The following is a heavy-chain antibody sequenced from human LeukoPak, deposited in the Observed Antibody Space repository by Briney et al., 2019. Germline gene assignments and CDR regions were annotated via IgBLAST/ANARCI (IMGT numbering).Heavy chain of an antibody. CDR1: GYTFTSYV. V-gene: IGHV1-8*03. Sequence: ASVKVSCKASGYTFTSYVINWVRQATGQGVEWMGWMKPNSGNTGYAQKFQGRGTITTNPSISTAYMELSSLRSEDTAVYYCARAPSKDYDFWSGYYTGDSMMDYWGQGTLVTVSS. D-gene: IGHD3-3*01. CDR3: ARAPSKDYDFWSGYYTGDSMMDY. J-gene: IGHJ4*02. CDR2: MKPNSGNT.